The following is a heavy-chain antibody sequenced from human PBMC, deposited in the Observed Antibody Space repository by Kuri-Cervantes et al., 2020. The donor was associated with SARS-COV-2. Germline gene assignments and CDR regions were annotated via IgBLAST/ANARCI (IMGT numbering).Heavy chain of an antibody. V-gene: IGHV1-46*01. J-gene: IGHJ4*02. CDR2: INPSGGST. D-gene: IGHD2-15*01. Sequence: ASVKVSCKASGYTFTSYYMHWVRQAPGQGLEWVGIINPSGGSTSYAQKFQGRVTMTRDTSTSTVYMELSSLRSEDTAVYYCARDGPPYCSGGSCYSGFDYWGQGTLVTVSS. CDR1: GYTFTSYY. CDR3: ARDGPPYCSGGSCYSGFDY.